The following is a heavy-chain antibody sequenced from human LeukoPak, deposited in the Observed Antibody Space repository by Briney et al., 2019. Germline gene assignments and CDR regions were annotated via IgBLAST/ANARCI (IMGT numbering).Heavy chain of an antibody. CDR3: AKTGPGSGWAWYYFDS. V-gene: IGHV3-23*01. CDR2: ISSTGAYT. D-gene: IGHD6-19*01. CDR1: GFTFSGYA. J-gene: IGHJ4*02. Sequence: PGGSLRLSCAASGFTFSGYALTWVRQAPGKGLEWVSTISSTGAYTYYADSAKGRFTISRDSSKNTLYLQMNSLRADDTAVYSCAKTGPGSGWAWYYFDSWGQGTLVTVSS.